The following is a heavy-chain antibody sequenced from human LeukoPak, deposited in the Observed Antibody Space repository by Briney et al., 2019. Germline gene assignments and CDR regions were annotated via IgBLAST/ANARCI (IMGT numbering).Heavy chain of an antibody. CDR2: IYYSGST. CDR1: GYSISSGYY. V-gene: IGHV4-38-2*02. CDR3: ASILTGYFDY. Sequence: NPSETLSLTCTVSGYSISSGYYWGWIRQPPGKGLEWIGSIYYSGSTYYNPSLKSRVTISVDTSKNQFSLKLSSVTAADTAVYYCASILTGYFDYWGQGTLVTVSS. J-gene: IGHJ4*02. D-gene: IGHD3-9*01.